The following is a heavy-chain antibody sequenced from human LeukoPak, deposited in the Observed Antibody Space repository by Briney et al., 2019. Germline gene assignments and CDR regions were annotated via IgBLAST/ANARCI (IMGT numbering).Heavy chain of an antibody. CDR1: GYTFTSYG. CDR3: ARYYYDFWSATEERNWFDP. CDR2: ISAYNGNT. D-gene: IGHD3-3*01. J-gene: IGHJ5*02. Sequence: ASVKVSCKASGYTFTSYGISWVRQAPGQGLEWMGWISAYNGNTNYAQKLQGRVTMTTDTSTGTAYMELRSLRSDDTAVYYCARYYYDFWSATEERNWFDPWGQGTLVTVSS. V-gene: IGHV1-18*01.